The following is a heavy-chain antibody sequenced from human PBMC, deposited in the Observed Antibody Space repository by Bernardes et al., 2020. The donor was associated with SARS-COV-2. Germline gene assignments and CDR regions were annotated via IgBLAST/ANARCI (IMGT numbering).Heavy chain of an antibody. D-gene: IGHD4-17*01. V-gene: IGHV3-48*02. CDR2: IGSTSTTK. J-gene: IGHJ6*02. CDR1: EFMFDSYG. Sequence: GGSLRLSCGASEFMFDSYGMNWVRQAPGKGLEWVSYIGSTSTTKYYADSVKGRFTVSRDNAKNALFLQMTSLRDEDTAVYYCARDPHDYDYGGDPYYYYYGMDVWGQGTTVTVSS. CDR3: ARDPHDYDYGGDPYYYYYGMDV.